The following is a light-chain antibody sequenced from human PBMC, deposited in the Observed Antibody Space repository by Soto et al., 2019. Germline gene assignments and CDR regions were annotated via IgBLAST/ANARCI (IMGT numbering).Light chain of an antibody. J-gene: IGKJ4*01. V-gene: IGKV3-20*01. CDR1: QSVSSNY. Sequence: EIALTQSPGTLSLSPGERVILSCRASQSVSSNYLAWYQQKPGQAPRLLIYSASSRATGNPDRFSGSGSGTDFTLTINTREPEDFAVYYCQQYGGSPRVTFGGGTKVEIK. CDR2: SAS. CDR3: QQYGGSPRVT.